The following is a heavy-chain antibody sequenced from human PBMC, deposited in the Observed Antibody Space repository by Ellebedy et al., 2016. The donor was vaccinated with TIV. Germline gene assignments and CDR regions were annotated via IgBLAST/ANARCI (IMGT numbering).Heavy chain of an antibody. Sequence: PGGSLRLSCAASGFTFSDYYMSWIRQAPGKGLEWVSYISSSSSYTNYADSVKGRFTISSDNAKNSLFLQMNSLRAEDTAVYYCASYCSSTSCPTDYYYGLDVWGQGTTVTVSS. D-gene: IGHD2-2*01. CDR3: ASYCSSTSCPTDYYYGLDV. CDR1: GFTFSDYY. CDR2: ISSSSSYT. V-gene: IGHV3-11*06. J-gene: IGHJ6*02.